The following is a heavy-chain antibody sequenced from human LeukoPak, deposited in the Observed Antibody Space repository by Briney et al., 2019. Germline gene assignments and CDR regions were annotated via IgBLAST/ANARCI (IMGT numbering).Heavy chain of an antibody. CDR2: ISSRGSYI. CDR1: GFTFSSDY. CDR3: ARARDYYDSSGYDH. V-gene: IGHV3-21*01. J-gene: IGHJ5*02. Sequence: GGSLRPSCAASGFTFSSDYMNSVRQAPGKGLEWVSSISSRGSYIYSADSANGRFTISRANATTSLYLQMNTLRAEDTAVYYCARARDYYDSSGYDHWGQGTLVTVSS. D-gene: IGHD3-22*01.